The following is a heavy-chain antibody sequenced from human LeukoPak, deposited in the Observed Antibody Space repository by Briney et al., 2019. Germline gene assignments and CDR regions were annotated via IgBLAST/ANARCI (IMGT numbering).Heavy chain of an antibody. V-gene: IGHV3-48*01. CDR2: ISTSSNTI. CDR3: AKTRTTSYMDV. D-gene: IGHD4-17*01. J-gene: IGHJ6*03. Sequence: GGSLRLSSEGSGFSFSDYIMSWVRQAPGKGLEWLSFISTSSNTIYYADSVRGRFTVSRDKAKNFLYLQMNSLTVEDTAVYYCAKTRTTSYMDVWGKGTTVTVSS. CDR1: GFSFSDYI.